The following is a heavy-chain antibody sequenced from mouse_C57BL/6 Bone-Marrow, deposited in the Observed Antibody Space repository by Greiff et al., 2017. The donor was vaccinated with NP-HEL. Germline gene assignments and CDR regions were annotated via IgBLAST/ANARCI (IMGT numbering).Heavy chain of an antibody. J-gene: IGHJ2*01. CDR3: TRHLLLRYFDY. Sequence: VKLMESGAELVRPGASVTLSCKASGYTFTDYEMHWVKQTPVHGLEWIGAIDPETGGTAYNQKFKGKAILTADKSSSTAYMELRSLTSEDSAVYYCTRHLLLRYFDYWGQGTTLTVSS. V-gene: IGHV1-15*01. CDR1: GYTFTDYE. CDR2: IDPETGGT. D-gene: IGHD1-1*01.